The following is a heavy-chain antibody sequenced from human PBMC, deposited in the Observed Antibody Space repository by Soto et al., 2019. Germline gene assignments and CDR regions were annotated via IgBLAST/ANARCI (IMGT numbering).Heavy chain of an antibody. J-gene: IGHJ3*02. D-gene: IGHD4-17*01. CDR2: ISASGGRT. CDR1: GFTFSRYA. V-gene: IGHV3-23*01. Sequence: GGSLRLSCTGSGFTFSRYAMSWVRQSSDKGLEFVSSISASGGRTFYADSVKGRFFIYRDDSRNIVFLQMDSLRVEDSALYYCAKDPNGDYVGGFEMWGPGTKVTVSS. CDR3: AKDPNGDYVGGFEM.